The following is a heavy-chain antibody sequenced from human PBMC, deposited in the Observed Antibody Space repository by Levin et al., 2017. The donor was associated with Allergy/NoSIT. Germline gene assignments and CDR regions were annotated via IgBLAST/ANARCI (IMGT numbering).Heavy chain of an antibody. D-gene: IGHD2-15*01. Sequence: NPGGSLRLSCAASGFTFGSYSMNWVRQAPGKGLEWVSSISGGSRHIYYADSMKGRFTISRDNAENSLYLQMNSLRAEDTAVYYCARGGRSVGYCSGGSCLSRYYNYYGMDVWGQGTTVTVSS. V-gene: IGHV3-21*01. CDR2: ISGGSRHI. J-gene: IGHJ6*02. CDR1: GFTFGSYS. CDR3: ARGGRSVGYCSGGSCLSRYYNYYGMDV.